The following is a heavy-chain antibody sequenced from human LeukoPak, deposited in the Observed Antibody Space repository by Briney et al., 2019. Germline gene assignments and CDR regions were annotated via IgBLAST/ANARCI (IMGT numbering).Heavy chain of an antibody. J-gene: IGHJ5*02. Sequence: SETLSLTCSVSGGSVSSGSYYGSWIRQPPGKGLEWIGYIYYSGSTNYNPSLKSRVTISVDTSKNQFSLKLSSVTAADTAVYYCAAAGTYNWFDPWGQGTLVTVSS. V-gene: IGHV4-61*01. CDR2: IYYSGST. CDR3: AAAGTYNWFDP. D-gene: IGHD6-13*01. CDR1: GGSVSSGSYY.